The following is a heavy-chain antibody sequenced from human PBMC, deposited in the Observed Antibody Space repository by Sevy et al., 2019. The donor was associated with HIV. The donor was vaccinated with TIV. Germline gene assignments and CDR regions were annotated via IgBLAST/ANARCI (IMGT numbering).Heavy chain of an antibody. CDR2: ISAYNGNT. D-gene: IGHD6-19*01. J-gene: IGHJ4*02. V-gene: IGHV1-18*01. CDR1: GYTFTSYG. CDR3: ARGEAVAGRESFDY. Sequence: ASLEVSCKASGYTFTSYGISWVRRAPGQGLEWMGWISAYNGNTNYAQKLQGRVTMTTDTSTSTAYMELRSLRSDDTAVYYCARGEAVAGRESFDYWGQGTLVTVSS.